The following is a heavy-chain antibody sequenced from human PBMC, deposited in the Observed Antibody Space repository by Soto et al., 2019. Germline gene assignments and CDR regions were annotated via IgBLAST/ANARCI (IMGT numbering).Heavy chain of an antibody. Sequence: QVQLVQSGAEVKKPGSSVKVSCKASGGTFSSYTISWVRQAPGQGLEWMGRIIPILGIANYAQKFQGRVTITADKSTSTAYMELSSLRSEDTAVYYCARDDHDYDILTLCYYYGMDVWGQGTTVTVSS. V-gene: IGHV1-69*08. CDR2: IIPILGIA. CDR1: GGTFSSYT. D-gene: IGHD3-9*01. CDR3: ARDDHDYDILTLCYYYGMDV. J-gene: IGHJ6*02.